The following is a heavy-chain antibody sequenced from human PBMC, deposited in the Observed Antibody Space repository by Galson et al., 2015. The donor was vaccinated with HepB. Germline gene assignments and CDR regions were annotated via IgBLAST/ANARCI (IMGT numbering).Heavy chain of an antibody. J-gene: IGHJ6*02. Sequence: SLRLSCAASGFTFSSYNMNWVRQAPGKGLEWVSYIDSSRYSIYYADSVKGQFTISRDNAKNSLYLQMNSLRAEDTAVYYCARDRGGSGIYVFHYYDLDVWGQGTTVTVSS. D-gene: IGHD3-10*01. CDR2: IDSSRYSI. V-gene: IGHV3-48*04. CDR3: ARDRGGSGIYVFHYYDLDV. CDR1: GFTFSSYN.